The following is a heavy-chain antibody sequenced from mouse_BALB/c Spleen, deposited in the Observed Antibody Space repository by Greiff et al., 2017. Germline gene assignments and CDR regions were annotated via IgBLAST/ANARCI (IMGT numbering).Heavy chain of an antibody. D-gene: IGHD1-2*01. CDR1: GYAFSSSW. CDR2: IYPGDGDT. Sequence: VQLQQSGPELVKPGASVKISCKASGYAFSSSWMNWVKQRPGQGLEWIGRIYPGDGDTNYNGKFKGKATLTADKSSSTAYMQLSSLTSVDSAVYFCAREGATTTFDYWGQGTTLTVSS. CDR3: AREGATTTFDY. J-gene: IGHJ2*01. V-gene: IGHV1-82*01.